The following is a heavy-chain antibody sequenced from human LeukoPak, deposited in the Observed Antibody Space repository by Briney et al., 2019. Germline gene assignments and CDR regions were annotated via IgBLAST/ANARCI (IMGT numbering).Heavy chain of an antibody. V-gene: IGHV3-23*01. J-gene: IGHJ3*02. CDR3: AKMLVNYYDSSGGAFDI. Sequence: GGSLRLSCAASGYTFSSYAMSWVRQAPGKGLEWVSAVTSSGVSTYYADSVKGRFTISRDNSKNTLYLQMNSLRAEDTAVYYCAKMLVNYYDSSGGAFDIWGQGTMVTVSS. CDR1: GYTFSSYA. CDR2: VTSSGVST. D-gene: IGHD3-22*01.